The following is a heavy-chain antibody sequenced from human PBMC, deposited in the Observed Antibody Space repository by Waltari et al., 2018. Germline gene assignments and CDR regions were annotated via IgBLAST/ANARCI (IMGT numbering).Heavy chain of an antibody. V-gene: IGHV3-7*03. D-gene: IGHD7-27*01. CDR1: GFTFSSYW. J-gene: IGHJ3*02. CDR3: ARELGMSFDI. CDR2: IKRDGSEK. Sequence: EVQLVESGGGLVQPGGSLRLSCAASGFTFSSYWMTWVRQAPGKGLEWVANIKRDGSEKSYVDSGKGRFTISRDNARNSLNLQMTSLRAEDTAVYYCARELGMSFDIWGQGTMVTVSS.